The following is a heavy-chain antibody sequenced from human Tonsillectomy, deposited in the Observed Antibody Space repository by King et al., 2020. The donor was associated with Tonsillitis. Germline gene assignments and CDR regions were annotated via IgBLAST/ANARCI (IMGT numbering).Heavy chain of an antibody. CDR2: IKQEGSGE. Sequence: VQLVESGGALVQPGGSLRLSCAAAGFTFSSYWMSWVRQAPGKGLEWVANIKQEGSGEYYVDSVKGRFTISRDNAKKSLYLQMNSLRVEDTAVYYCARSIVVVALATHAFDTWGQGTRVTVSS. CDR3: ARSIVVVALATHAFDT. D-gene: IGHD2-15*01. J-gene: IGHJ3*02. CDR1: GFTFSSYW. V-gene: IGHV3-7*01.